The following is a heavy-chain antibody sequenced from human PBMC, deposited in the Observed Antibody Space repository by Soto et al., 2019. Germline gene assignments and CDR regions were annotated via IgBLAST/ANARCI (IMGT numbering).Heavy chain of an antibody. V-gene: IGHV3-30-3*01. Sequence: GSLRLSGAASGFTFSSDAMHWVRQAPGKGLEWVAVISYDGSNKYYADSVKGRFTISRDNSKNTLYLKMNSLRAEDTAVSYCERESGVRWLQLEPFDYWGQGTLVTVS. D-gene: IGHD5-12*01. CDR2: ISYDGSNK. CDR3: ERESGVRWLQLEPFDY. CDR1: GFTFSSDA. J-gene: IGHJ4*02.